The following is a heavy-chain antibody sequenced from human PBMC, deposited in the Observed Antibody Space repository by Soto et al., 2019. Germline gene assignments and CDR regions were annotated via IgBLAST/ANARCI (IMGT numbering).Heavy chain of an antibody. Sequence: QVQLVESGGGVVQPGGSLRLSCEASGFTFSNFALYWVRQAPGKGLEWVAVISYDGFNKYHADSVKGRFTNSRDDSQNTGFLQIGSLTLENTAVYYWARDMFERSGYSFGPLSPWGQGSVVTVSS. V-gene: IGHV3-30-3*01. CDR3: ARDMFERSGYSFGPLSP. CDR2: ISYDGFNK. J-gene: IGHJ5*01. CDR1: GFTFSNFA. D-gene: IGHD3-22*01.